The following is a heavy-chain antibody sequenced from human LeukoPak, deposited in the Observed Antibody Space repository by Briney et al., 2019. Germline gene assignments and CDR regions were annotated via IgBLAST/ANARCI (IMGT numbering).Heavy chain of an antibody. V-gene: IGHV3-23*01. CDR1: GFTFSSYA. CDR2: ISGSGGST. D-gene: IGHD3-22*01. CDR3: AKETPSGVYYNDSSGYYQAPIQH. Sequence: QPGGSLRLSCAASGFTFSSYAMSWVRQAPGKGLEWVSAISGSGGSTYYADSVKGRFTISRDNSKNTLYLQMNSLRAEDTAAYYCAKETPSGVYYNDSSGYYQAPIQHWGQGTLVTVSS. J-gene: IGHJ1*01.